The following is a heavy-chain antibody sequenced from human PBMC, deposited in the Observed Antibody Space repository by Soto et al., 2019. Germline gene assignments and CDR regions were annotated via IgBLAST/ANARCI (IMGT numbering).Heavy chain of an antibody. J-gene: IGHJ5*02. CDR1: GGSISSGDYY. CDR2: IYYSGST. CDR3: ARRRREYGNSFDP. D-gene: IGHD4-17*01. V-gene: IGHV4-30-4*01. Sequence: SETLSLTCTVSGGSISSGDYYWSWIRQPPGKGLEWIGYIYYSGSTYYNPSLKSRVTISVDTSKNQFSLKLSSVTAADTAVYYCARRRREYGNSFDPWGQGTLVTVSS.